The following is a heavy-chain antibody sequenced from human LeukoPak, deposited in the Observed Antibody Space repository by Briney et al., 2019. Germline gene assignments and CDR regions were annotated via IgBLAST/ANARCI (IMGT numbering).Heavy chain of an antibody. CDR1: GGSFSGYY. J-gene: IGHJ5*02. CDR2: IYYSGST. CDR3: ARRRSGHNWFDP. D-gene: IGHD1-26*01. V-gene: IGHV4-34*01. Sequence: SETLSLTCAVYGGSFSGYYWSWIRQPPGKGLEWIGIIYYSGSTYYSPSLKSRVTISVDTSKNQFSLKLSSVTAADTAVYYCARRRSGHNWFDPWGQGTLVTVSS.